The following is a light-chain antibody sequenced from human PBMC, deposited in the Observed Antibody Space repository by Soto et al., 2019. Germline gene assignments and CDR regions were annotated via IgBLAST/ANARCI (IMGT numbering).Light chain of an antibody. CDR1: SSDVGGYKY. CDR2: EVT. CDR3: SSFTIRTTVV. V-gene: IGLV2-14*01. J-gene: IGLJ1*01. Sequence: QSALTQPASVSGSPGQSITVSCTGTSSDVGGYKYVSWYQQHPGKAPKLMICEVTNRPSGVSNRFSGSKSGNTASLTISGLQAEDEADYYCSSFTIRTTVVFGTGTKVTVL.